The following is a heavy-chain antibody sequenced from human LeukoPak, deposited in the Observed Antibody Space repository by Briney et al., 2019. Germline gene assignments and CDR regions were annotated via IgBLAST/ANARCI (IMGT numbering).Heavy chain of an antibody. CDR3: VKEYHSRGFGAYFDY. V-gene: IGHV3-30*18. D-gene: IGHD3-3*01. CDR2: ISGDGSIK. Sequence: GGSLRLSCSASKFTFSHYGMQWVRQAPGKGLEWVAVISGDGSIKIYADSVKGRFTLSRDNSINTVDLQMNSLRAEDTAVYYCVKEYHSRGFGAYFDYWGQGTLVTVS. CDR1: KFTFSHYG. J-gene: IGHJ4*02.